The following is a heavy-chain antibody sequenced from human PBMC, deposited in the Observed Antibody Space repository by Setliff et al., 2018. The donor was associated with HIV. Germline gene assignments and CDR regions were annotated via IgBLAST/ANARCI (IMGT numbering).Heavy chain of an antibody. CDR3: ARRGGAGILVLDY. CDR1: GGSINTDY. CDR2: ISYSGST. D-gene: IGHD6-13*01. Sequence: PSETLSLTCTVSGGSINTDYWSWIRQPPGKGLEWIGYISYSGSTYYNPSLKSRVTISVDTSKNQFSLKLSSVTAADTAVYYCARRGGAGILVLDYWGQGTLVTVSS. J-gene: IGHJ4*02. V-gene: IGHV4-59*12.